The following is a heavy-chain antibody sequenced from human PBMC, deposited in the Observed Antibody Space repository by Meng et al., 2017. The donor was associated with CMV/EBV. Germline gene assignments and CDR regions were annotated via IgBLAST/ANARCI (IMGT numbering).Heavy chain of an antibody. J-gene: IGHJ4*02. D-gene: IGHD3-9*01. Sequence: SVKVSCKGSGIPFRPHAINWVRLAPGHGLEWMGGIMPLFGFTSYAQRFQGRITITADKSTSTTYMDLSSLTSEDAAVYYCVFEGVDILTGSYKKFFDSWGQGTLVTVSS. CDR3: VFEGVDILTGSYKKFFDS. CDR1: GIPFRPHA. CDR2: IMPLFGFT. V-gene: IGHV1-69*10.